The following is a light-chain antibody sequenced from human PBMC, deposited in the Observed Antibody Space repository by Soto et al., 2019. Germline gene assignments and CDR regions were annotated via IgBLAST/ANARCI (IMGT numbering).Light chain of an antibody. CDR3: QQYGSSPGWT. J-gene: IGKJ1*01. CDR2: GAS. CDR1: QSVSNNY. V-gene: IGKV3-20*01. Sequence: EIVLTPSPGTLSLSPGERATLSCRASQSVSNNYLAWYQQKPGQAPRLLIYGASSRATGIPDRFSGSRSGTDFTLTISRLEPEDFAVYYCQQYGSSPGWTFGQGTKGDIK.